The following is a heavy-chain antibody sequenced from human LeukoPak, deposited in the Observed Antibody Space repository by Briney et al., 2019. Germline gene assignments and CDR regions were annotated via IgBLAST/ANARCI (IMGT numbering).Heavy chain of an antibody. CDR2: INPNSGGT. CDR3: ARDSSDYYDSSGYSDY. Sequence: GASVKVSCKASGYTFTGYYMHWVRQAPGQGLEWMGWINPNSGGTNYAQKFQGRVTMTRGTSISTAYMELSRLRSDDTAVYYCARDSSDYYDSSGYSDYWGQGTLVTVSS. CDR1: GYTFTGYY. V-gene: IGHV1-2*02. J-gene: IGHJ4*02. D-gene: IGHD3-22*01.